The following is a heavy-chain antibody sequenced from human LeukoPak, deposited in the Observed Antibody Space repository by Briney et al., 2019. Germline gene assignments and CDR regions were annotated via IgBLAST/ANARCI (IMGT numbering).Heavy chain of an antibody. D-gene: IGHD3-10*01. J-gene: IGHJ5*02. Sequence: GRSLRLSCAASGFTFSSYGMHWVRLAPGKGLEWVAVISYDGSNKYYADSVKGRFTISRDNSKNTLYLQMNRLRAEDTAVYYCAKVYYYGSGSYDNWFDPWGQGTLVTVSS. CDR1: GFTFSSYG. CDR2: ISYDGSNK. CDR3: AKVYYYGSGSYDNWFDP. V-gene: IGHV3-30*18.